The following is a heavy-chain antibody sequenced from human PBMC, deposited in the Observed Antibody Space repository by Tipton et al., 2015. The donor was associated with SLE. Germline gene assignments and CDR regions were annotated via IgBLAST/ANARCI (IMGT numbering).Heavy chain of an antibody. Sequence: QSGAEVKKPGSSVKVSCKASGGTFSSYTISWVRQAPGQGLEWMGRIIPILGIANYAQKFQGRVTITADKSTSTAYMELSSLRSEDTAVYYCARVGGGGYYFDYWGQGTLVTVSS. J-gene: IGHJ4*02. V-gene: IGHV1-69*04. CDR3: ARVGGGGYYFDY. CDR1: GGTFSSYT. D-gene: IGHD1-26*01. CDR2: IIPILGIA.